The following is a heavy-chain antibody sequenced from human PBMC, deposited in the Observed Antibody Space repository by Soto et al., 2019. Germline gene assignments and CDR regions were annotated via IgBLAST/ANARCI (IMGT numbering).Heavy chain of an antibody. V-gene: IGHV4-34*01. Sequence: NPSETLSLTCAVYVGSFIGYYWTWIRQPPGKGLEWIGEINDSGGTDYNPSLKSRVTISLDTSKNQLSLKLSSVTAADTAVYYCARGRKGFSSSCYVDWGQGTLVTSPQ. D-gene: IGHD6-13*01. CDR3: ARGRKGFSSSCYVD. J-gene: IGHJ4*02. CDR2: INDSGGT. CDR1: VGSFIGYY.